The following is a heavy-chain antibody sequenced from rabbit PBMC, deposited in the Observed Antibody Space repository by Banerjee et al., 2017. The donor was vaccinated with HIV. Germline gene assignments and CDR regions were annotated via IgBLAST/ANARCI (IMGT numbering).Heavy chain of an antibody. CDR3: ARDRDGDAGYGSLAL. V-gene: IGHV1S45*01. Sequence: QEQLVESGGGLVQPEGSLTLTCKASGSDISSNAMCWVRQAPGKGLEWIACINTSSGNIVYATWAKGRFTISKTSWTTVTLQMTSLTAADTATYFCARDRDGDAGYGSLALRGQGTLVTVS. CDR1: GSDISSNA. CDR2: INTSSGNI. J-gene: IGHJ3*01. D-gene: IGHD7-1*01.